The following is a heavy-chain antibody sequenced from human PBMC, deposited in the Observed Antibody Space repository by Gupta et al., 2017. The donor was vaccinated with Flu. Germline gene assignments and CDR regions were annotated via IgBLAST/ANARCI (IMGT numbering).Heavy chain of an antibody. J-gene: IGHJ3*02. D-gene: IGHD6-19*01. CDR2: IYWNDDK. Sequence: QITLKESGPTLVKPTQTLTLTCTFSGFSLSTSGVGVGWIRQPPGKALEWLALIYWNDDKRYSPSLKSRLTITKDTSKNQVVLTMTNMDPVDTATYYCAHRLSHIYSSGTTEGAFDIWGQGTMVTVSS. CDR1: GFSLSTSGVG. CDR3: AHRLSHIYSSGTTEGAFDI. V-gene: IGHV2-5*01.